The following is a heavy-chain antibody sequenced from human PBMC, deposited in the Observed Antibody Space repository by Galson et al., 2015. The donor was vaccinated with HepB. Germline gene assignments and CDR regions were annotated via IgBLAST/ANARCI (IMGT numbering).Heavy chain of an antibody. CDR3: TTVTAYYSYGRDV. J-gene: IGHJ6*02. CDR1: GFTFSNAW. Sequence: SLRLSCAASGFTFSNAWMSWVRQAPGKGLEWVGRIKSKTDGGTTDYAAPVKGRFTISRDDSKNTLYLQMNSLKTEDTAVYYCTTVTAYYSYGRDVRGQGTTVTVSS. V-gene: IGHV3-15*01. D-gene: IGHD2-21*02. CDR2: IKSKTDGGTT.